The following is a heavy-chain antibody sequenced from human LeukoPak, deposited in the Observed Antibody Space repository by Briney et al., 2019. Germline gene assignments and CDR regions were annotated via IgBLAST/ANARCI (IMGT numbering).Heavy chain of an antibody. V-gene: IGHV4-38-2*01. CDR2: ISHTGST. J-gene: IGHJ4*02. Sequence: SETLSLTCAVSGYSISSGYYWGWIRQPPGKGLECIGNISHTGSTYYNPSLRSRVTISVDTSKNQFSLTLSSVTAADTAVYYCARHYDILTGYYYWGQGTLVTVSS. CDR3: ARHYDILTGYYY. CDR1: GYSISSGYY. D-gene: IGHD3-9*01.